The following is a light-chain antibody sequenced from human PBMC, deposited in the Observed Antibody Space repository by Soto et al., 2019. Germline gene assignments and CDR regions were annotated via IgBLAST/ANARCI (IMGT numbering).Light chain of an antibody. CDR2: GAS. J-gene: IGKJ1*01. Sequence: EIVLTQSPGTLSLSPGEGATLSCRASQSIDSTHLVWYQQKPGQAPSLLIFGASSRATGIPDRFSGSGSGTDFTLTIRGLQPEDFAVYYCQQYSTSPGTFGQGTKVDIK. V-gene: IGKV3-20*01. CDR1: QSIDSTH. CDR3: QQYSTSPGT.